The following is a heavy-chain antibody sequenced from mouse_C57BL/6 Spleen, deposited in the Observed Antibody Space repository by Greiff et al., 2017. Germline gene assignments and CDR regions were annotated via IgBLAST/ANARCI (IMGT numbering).Heavy chain of an antibody. V-gene: IGHV5-6*01. CDR3: ARDYGSSLYAMYY. J-gene: IGHJ4*01. D-gene: IGHD1-1*01. Sequence: EVQGVESGGDLVKPGGSLKLSCAASGFTFSSYGMSWVRQTPDKRLEWVATISSGGSYTYYPDSVKGRFTISRDNAKNTLYLQMSSLKSEDTAMYYCARDYGSSLYAMYYWGQGTSVTVSS. CDR2: ISSGGSYT. CDR1: GFTFSSYG.